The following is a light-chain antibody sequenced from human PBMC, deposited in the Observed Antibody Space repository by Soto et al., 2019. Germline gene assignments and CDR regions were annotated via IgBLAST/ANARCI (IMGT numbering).Light chain of an antibody. Sequence: DIQMTQSPSSLSASVGDRVTITCRASQSISSYLNWYQQKPGKAPKLLIYSASSLQSGVPSRFSGSGSGTGFTLTITSLQPEDFATYYCQQSYSAPFTVGPGTRVDIK. CDR2: SAS. J-gene: IGKJ3*01. CDR1: QSISSY. V-gene: IGKV1-39*01. CDR3: QQSYSAPFT.